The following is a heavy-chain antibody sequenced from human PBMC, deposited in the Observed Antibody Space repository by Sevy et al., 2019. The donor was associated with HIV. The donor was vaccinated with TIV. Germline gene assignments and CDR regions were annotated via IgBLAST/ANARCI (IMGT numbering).Heavy chain of an antibody. D-gene: IGHD3-22*01. CDR3: ARAGYYDSSGYYSPDAFDI. V-gene: IGHV4-59*01. J-gene: IGHJ3*02. CDR2: IYYSGST. Sequence: SETLSLTCTVSGGSISSYYWSWIRQPPGKGLEWIGYIYYSGSTNYNPSLKSRVTISVDTSKNQFSLKLSSVTAADTAVYYSARAGYYDSSGYYSPDAFDIWGQGTMVTVSS. CDR1: GGSISSYY.